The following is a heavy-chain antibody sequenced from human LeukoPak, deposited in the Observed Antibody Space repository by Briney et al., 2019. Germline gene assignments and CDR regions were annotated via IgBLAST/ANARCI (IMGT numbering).Heavy chain of an antibody. J-gene: IGHJ4*02. CDR3: VKDRGNHVTDY. V-gene: IGHV4-39*07. D-gene: IGHD1-14*01. Sequence: NASETLSLTCTVSGGSISSSTCYWGWIRQPPGKGLEWIGTICNSGSTYYSSSLKSRVTISVDTSKNQFSLRLSSVTAAGTAVYYCVKDRGNHVTDYWGQGTLVTVSS. CDR2: ICNSGST. CDR1: GGSISSSTCY.